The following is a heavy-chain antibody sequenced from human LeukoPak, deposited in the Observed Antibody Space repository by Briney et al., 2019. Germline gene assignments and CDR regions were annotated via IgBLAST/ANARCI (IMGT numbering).Heavy chain of an antibody. CDR3: VRYCSGGTCYRREDAFDV. CDR2: IYFSGST. CDR1: GGSISSSSYY. Sequence: SETLSLTCTVSGGSISSSSYYWGWIRQPPGKGLEWIGYIYFSGSTDYNLSLEGRVSMSIDTSKNQFSLRLRSVTAADTAIYYCVRYCSGGTCYRREDAFDVWGQGTLVTVSS. V-gene: IGHV4-39*07. J-gene: IGHJ3*01. D-gene: IGHD2-15*01.